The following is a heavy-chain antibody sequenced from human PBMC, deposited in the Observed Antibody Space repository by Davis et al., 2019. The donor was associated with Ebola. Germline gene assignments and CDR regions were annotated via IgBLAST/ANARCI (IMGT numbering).Heavy chain of an antibody. CDR3: ARDPKPRRWLQSLSDY. V-gene: IGHV4-59*12. CDR1: GGSISSYY. D-gene: IGHD5-24*01. CDR2: IYYSGST. J-gene: IGHJ4*02. Sequence: SETLSLTCTVSGGSISSYYWSWIRQPPGKGLEWIGYIYYSGSTYYNPSLKSRVTISVDTSKNQFSLKLSSVTAADTAVYYCARDPKPRRWLQSLSDYWGQGTLVTVSS.